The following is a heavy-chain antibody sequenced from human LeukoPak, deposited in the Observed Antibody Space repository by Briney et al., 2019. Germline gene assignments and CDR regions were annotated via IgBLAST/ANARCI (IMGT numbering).Heavy chain of an antibody. J-gene: IGHJ6*02. D-gene: IGHD3-3*01. CDR2: INPNSGGT. V-gene: IGHV1-2*04. CDR3: ARVRMGRTKTTTIFGVVPNSYYYYGMDV. Sequence: ASVKVSCKASGYTFTSYDINWVRQAPGQGLEWMGWINPNSGGTNYAQKFQGWVTMTRDTSISTAYMELSRLRSDDTAVYYCARVRMGRTKTTTIFGVVPNSYYYYGMDVWGQGTTVTVSS. CDR1: GYTFTSYD.